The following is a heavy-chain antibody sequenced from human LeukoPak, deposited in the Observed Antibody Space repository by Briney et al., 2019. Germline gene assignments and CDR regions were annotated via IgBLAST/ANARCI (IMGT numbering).Heavy chain of an antibody. CDR1: GGSISSSNW. J-gene: IGHJ5*02. CDR2: IYHSGST. CDR3: ARESEQWLVPTGP. Sequence: PSETLSLTCAVSGGSISSSNWWSWVRQPPGKGLEWIGEIYHSGSTNYNPSLKSRVTISVDKSKNQFSLKLSSVTAADTAVYYCARESEQWLVPTGPWGQGTLVTVSS. D-gene: IGHD6-19*01. V-gene: IGHV4-4*02.